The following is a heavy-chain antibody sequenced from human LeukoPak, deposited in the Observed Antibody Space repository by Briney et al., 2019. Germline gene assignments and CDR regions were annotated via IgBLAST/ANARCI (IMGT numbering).Heavy chain of an antibody. CDR3: AVQVTGPHYYYYYGMDV. CDR2: ISWNSGSI. V-gene: IGHV3-9*01. J-gene: IGHJ6*02. D-gene: IGHD3-10*01. CDR1: GFTFDDYA. Sequence: PGRSLRLSCAASGFTFDDYAMHWVRQAPGKGLEWVSGISWNSGSIGYADSVKGRFTISRDNAKNSLYLQMNSLRAEDTALYYCAVQVTGPHYYYYYGMDVWGQGTTVTVSS.